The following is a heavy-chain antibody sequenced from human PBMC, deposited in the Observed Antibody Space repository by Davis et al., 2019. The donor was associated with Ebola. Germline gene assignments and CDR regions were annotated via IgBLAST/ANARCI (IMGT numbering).Heavy chain of an antibody. D-gene: IGHD2-21*01. CDR2: IYHTGST. V-gene: IGHV4-38-2*02. CDR3: SRFGEGPH. CDR1: SYSISSGFY. J-gene: IGHJ4*02. Sequence: PSETLSLTCTVSSYSISSGFYWGWIRQPPEKGLEWIASIYHTGSTYYNPSLKSRVTISGDTSKNQFSLNLSSVTAADTAVDFCSRFGEGPHWGQGTLVTVSS.